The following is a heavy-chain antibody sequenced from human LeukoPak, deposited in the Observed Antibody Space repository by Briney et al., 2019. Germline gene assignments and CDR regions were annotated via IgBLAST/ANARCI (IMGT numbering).Heavy chain of an antibody. Sequence: PSETLSLTCTVSGGSISSSSYCWGWIRQPPGKGLEWIGRIYYSGSTYYNPSLKSRVTISVDTSKNQFSLKLSSVTAADTAVYYCARQGGSYSRLGAFDIWGQGKIVTVSS. CDR1: GGSISSSSYC. CDR3: ARQGGSYSRLGAFDI. V-gene: IGHV4-39*01. CDR2: IYYSGST. J-gene: IGHJ3*02. D-gene: IGHD1-26*01.